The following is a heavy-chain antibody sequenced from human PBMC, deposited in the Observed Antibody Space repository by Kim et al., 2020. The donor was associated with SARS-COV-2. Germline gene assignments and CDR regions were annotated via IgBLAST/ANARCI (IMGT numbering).Heavy chain of an antibody. CDR3: ARSSRGVNGMDV. D-gene: IGHD3-10*01. V-gene: IGHV1-69*02. Sequence: YAQEVQGRGTITADKSTSTAYMELSSLRSEDTAVYYCARSSRGVNGMDVWGQGTTVTVSS. J-gene: IGHJ6*02.